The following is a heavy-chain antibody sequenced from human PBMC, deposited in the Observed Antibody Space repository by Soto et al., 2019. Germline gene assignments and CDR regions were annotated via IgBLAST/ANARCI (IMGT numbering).Heavy chain of an antibody. Sequence: SETLSLTCTVSGGSISSYYWSWIRQPPGKGLEWIGYIYYSGSTNYNPSLKSRVTISVDTSKNQFSLKLSSVTAADTAVYYCARVRGGHLVDYWGQGTLVTVSS. CDR3: ARVRGGHLVDY. V-gene: IGHV4-59*01. D-gene: IGHD3-16*01. CDR1: GGSISSYY. J-gene: IGHJ4*02. CDR2: IYYSGST.